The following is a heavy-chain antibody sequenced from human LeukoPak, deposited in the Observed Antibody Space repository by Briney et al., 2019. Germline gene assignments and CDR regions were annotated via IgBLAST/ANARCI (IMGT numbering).Heavy chain of an antibody. Sequence: ASVKVSCKASGGTFSSYAISWVRQAPGQGLEWMGGIIPIFGTANYAQKFQGRVTITADETTSTAYMELSSLRSEDTAVYYCAREGVAATGLDYWGQGTLVTVSS. CDR3: AREGVAATGLDY. J-gene: IGHJ4*02. CDR1: GGTFSSYA. D-gene: IGHD6-13*01. CDR2: IIPIFGTA. V-gene: IGHV1-69*13.